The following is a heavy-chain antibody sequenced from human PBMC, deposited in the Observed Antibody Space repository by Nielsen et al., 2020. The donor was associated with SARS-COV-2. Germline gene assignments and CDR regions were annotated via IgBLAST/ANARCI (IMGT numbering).Heavy chain of an antibody. V-gene: IGHV5-51*01. Sequence: GGSLRLSCKGSGYSFTSYWIGWVRQMPGKGLEWVGMVYPRDSETRYNPSFRGQVTMSADKSTNTAYLQWTSLQASDTAFYYCARRYSGYNHLDSWGQGTLVTVSS. CDR3: ARRYSGYNHLDS. D-gene: IGHD5-12*01. CDR2: VYPRDSET. CDR1: GYSFTSYW. J-gene: IGHJ4*02.